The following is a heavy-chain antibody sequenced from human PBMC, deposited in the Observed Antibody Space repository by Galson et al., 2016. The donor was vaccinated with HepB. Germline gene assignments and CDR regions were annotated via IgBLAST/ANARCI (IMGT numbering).Heavy chain of an antibody. CDR1: GFTFTSHR. J-gene: IGHJ4*02. D-gene: IGHD3-10*01. Sequence: SLRLSCAASGFTFTSHRMSWVRQAPGKGLEWVANVKQDGSEKFYVDSVKGRFTISGDNTKDSLYLQMNSLRAEDTAVYYCVRMGYFGSGSSGHYWGQGTLVTVSS. V-gene: IGHV3-7*03. CDR3: VRMGYFGSGSSGHY. CDR2: VKQDGSEK.